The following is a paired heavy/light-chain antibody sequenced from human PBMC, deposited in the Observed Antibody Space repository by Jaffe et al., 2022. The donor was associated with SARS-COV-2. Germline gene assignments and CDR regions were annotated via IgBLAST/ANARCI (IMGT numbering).Heavy chain of an antibody. V-gene: IGHV4-39*01. CDR1: GGSISSSSSY. Sequence: QLQLQESGPGLVKPSETLSLTCTVSGGSISSSSSYWGWIRQPPGKGLEWIGSIYYGGNTYYNSSLKSRVTISVDTSKNQVSLKLSSVTAADTAVYYCARRRSNNGFDPWGQGTLVTVST. CDR2: IYYGGNT. J-gene: IGHJ5*02. CDR3: ARRRSNNGFDP. D-gene: IGHD1-26*01.
Light chain of an antibody. CDR1: RSNIGSNT. V-gene: IGLV1-44*01. CDR3: APWDDSLNGWV. J-gene: IGLJ3*02. Sequence: QSVLTQPPSASGTPGQRVTISCSGSRSNIGSNTVNWYQQLPGTAPKLLIYSNNQRPSGVPDRFSGSKSGTSASLAISGLQSADEATYYCAPWDDSLNGWVFGGGTKLTVL. CDR2: SNN.